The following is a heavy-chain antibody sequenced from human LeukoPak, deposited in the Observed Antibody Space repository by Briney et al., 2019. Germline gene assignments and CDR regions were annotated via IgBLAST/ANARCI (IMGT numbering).Heavy chain of an antibody. CDR3: ASNTYYDFWSGCPFDY. J-gene: IGHJ4*02. Sequence: PSETLSLTCTVSGGSISSSSYYWGWIRQPPGKGLEWIGSIYYSGSTYYNPSLTSRVTISVDTSKNQFSLKLSSVTAADTAVYYCASNTYYDFWSGCPFDYWGQGTLVTVSS. CDR1: GGSISSSSYY. CDR2: IYYSGST. D-gene: IGHD3-3*01. V-gene: IGHV4-39*07.